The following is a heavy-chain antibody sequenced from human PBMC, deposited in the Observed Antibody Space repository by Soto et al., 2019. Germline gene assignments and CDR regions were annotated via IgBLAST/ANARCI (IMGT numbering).Heavy chain of an antibody. CDR1: GFTSTRSA. V-gene: IGHV1-58*01. D-gene: IGHD6-6*01. J-gene: IGHJ5*02. CDR2: IVVGSGNT. CDR3: ARLGLMYSSSSQWFDP. Sequence: SVKVSFKACGFTSTRSAVQWLRQARGQRLEWIGWIVVGSGNTNYAQKFQERVTITRDMSTSTAYMELSSLRSEDTAVYYCARLGLMYSSSSQWFDPWGQGTLVTVSS.